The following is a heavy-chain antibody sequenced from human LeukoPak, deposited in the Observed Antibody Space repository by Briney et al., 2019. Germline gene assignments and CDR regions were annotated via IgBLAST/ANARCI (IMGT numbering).Heavy chain of an antibody. CDR2: IDGGGSST. D-gene: IGHD3-22*01. CDR1: GFTFSYHW. J-gene: IGHJ4*01. Sequence: GGSLRLSCGASGFTFSYHWMHWVRQVPGQGLVWVSRIDGGGSSTSYADSVKGRFSISRDNAKSTLYLQMSSLRAEDTAVYYCARGPGSSGGAYVGDYWGPGTLVTVSS. V-gene: IGHV3-74*01. CDR3: ARGPGSSGGAYVGDY.